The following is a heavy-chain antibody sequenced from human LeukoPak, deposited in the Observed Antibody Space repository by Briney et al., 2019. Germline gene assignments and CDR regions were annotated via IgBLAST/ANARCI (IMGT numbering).Heavy chain of an antibody. CDR2: ISSRGYT. V-gene: IGHV4-4*07. J-gene: IGHJ4*03. CDR1: GSSVSNHW. CDR3: VRTMTREWGGWYDNDY. Sequence: PSETLSLTCTVSGSSVSNHWWIWIRQPAGKGLEWTGRISSRGYTNYNPSLKSRVAMSVDTSKNQFSLKLNSVTAADTAVYYCVRTMTREWGGWYDNDYWGRGTLVTVSS. D-gene: IGHD6-19*01.